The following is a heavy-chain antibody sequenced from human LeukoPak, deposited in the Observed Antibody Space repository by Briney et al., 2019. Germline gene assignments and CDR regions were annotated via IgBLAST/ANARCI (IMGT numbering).Heavy chain of an antibody. D-gene: IGHD6-13*01. Sequence: SETLSLTCTVSGGSISSSSYYWGWIRQPPGKGLEWIGSIYYSGSTYYNPSLKSRVTISVDTSKNQFSLKLSSVTAADTAVYYCASFRIAAAGIRDYWGQGTLVTVSS. J-gene: IGHJ4*02. CDR1: GGSISSSSYY. V-gene: IGHV4-39*01. CDR2: IYYSGST. CDR3: ASFRIAAAGIRDY.